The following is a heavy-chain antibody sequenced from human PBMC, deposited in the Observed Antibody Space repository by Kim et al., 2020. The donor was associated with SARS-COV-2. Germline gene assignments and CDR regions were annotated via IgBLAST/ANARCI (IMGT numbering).Heavy chain of an antibody. J-gene: IGHJ3*02. CDR2: IWYDGSNK. CDR3: AKEGITMVRGVITPSDAFDI. V-gene: IGHV3-33*06. D-gene: IGHD3-10*01. CDR1: GFTFSSYG. Sequence: GGSLRLSCAASGFTFSSYGMHWVRQAPGKGLEWVAVIWYDGSNKYYADSVKGRFTISRDNSKNTLYLQMNSLRAEDTAVYYCAKEGITMVRGVITPSDAFDILGQGTMVTVSS.